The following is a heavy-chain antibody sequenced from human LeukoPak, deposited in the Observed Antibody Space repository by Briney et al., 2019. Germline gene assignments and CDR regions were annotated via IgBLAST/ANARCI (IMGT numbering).Heavy chain of an antibody. CDR2: IYSSGST. D-gene: IGHD6-6*01. J-gene: IGHJ6*03. V-gene: IGHV4-61*02. Sequence: SETLFLTCTVSGGPIGSGTYYWSWIRQPAGKGLEWIGRIYSSGSTNYNPSLKSRATISEDTSKNQFSLKLSSVTAADTAVYYCARGEYSNSSLLYYYYYMDVWGKGTTVTVSS. CDR1: GGPIGSGTYY. CDR3: ARGEYSNSSLLYYYYYMDV.